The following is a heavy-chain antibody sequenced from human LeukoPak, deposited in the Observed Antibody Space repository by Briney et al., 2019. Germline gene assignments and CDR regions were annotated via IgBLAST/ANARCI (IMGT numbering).Heavy chain of an antibody. CDR1: GGSFSGYY. V-gene: IGHV4-34*01. CDR3: ARGLLRKAAAGSYYFDY. Sequence: PSETLSLTCAVYGGSFSGYYWSWIRQPPGKGLGWIGEINHSGSTNYNPSLKSRVTISVDTSKNQFSLKLSSVTAADTAVYYCARGLLRKAAAGSYYFDYWGQGTLVTVSS. J-gene: IGHJ4*02. D-gene: IGHD6-13*01. CDR2: INHSGST.